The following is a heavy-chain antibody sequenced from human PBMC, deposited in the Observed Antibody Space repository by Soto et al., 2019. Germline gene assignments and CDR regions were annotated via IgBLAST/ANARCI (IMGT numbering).Heavy chain of an antibody. J-gene: IGHJ6*02. CDR3: AREVTMVRGARVYGMDV. CDR1: GGTVSSYA. V-gene: IGHV1-2*02. Sequence: ASLKVSCKASGGTVSSYAIIWVRQAPVQGLEWMGWINPNSGVTNYGQKFQGRVTMTRDLTISTAYMELSGLRSDDTAVYYCAREVTMVRGARVYGMDVWGQGTTVTVSS. CDR2: INPNSGVT. D-gene: IGHD3-10*01.